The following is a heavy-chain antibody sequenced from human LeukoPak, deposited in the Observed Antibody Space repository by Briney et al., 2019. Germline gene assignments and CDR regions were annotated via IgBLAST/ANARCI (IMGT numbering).Heavy chain of an antibody. CDR2: ISGSGGST. CDR3: ARLPDVTTAVVYFDY. CDR1: GFTFSSYA. V-gene: IGHV3-23*01. Sequence: GGSLRLSCAAPGFTFSSYAMSWVRQAPGKGLEWVSGISGSGGSTNYADSVKGRFSISRDNSKNTLSLQMNSLRAEDTAVYFCARLPDVTTAVVYFDYWGQGTLVTVSS. J-gene: IGHJ4*02. D-gene: IGHD5-18*01.